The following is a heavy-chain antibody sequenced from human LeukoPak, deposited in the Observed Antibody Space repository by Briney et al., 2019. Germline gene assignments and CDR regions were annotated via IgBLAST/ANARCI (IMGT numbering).Heavy chain of an antibody. CDR3: ARQAFSGYYYMFDY. V-gene: IGHV4-30-2*01. D-gene: IGHD3-22*01. J-gene: IGHJ4*02. CDR2: IYHSGST. CDR1: GCSISSGGYS. Sequence: SETLSLTCAVSGCSISSGGYSWSWIRQPPGKGLEWIGYIYHSGSTYYNPSLKSRVTISVDRSKNQFSLKLSSVTAADTAVYYCARQAFSGYYYMFDYWGQGTLVTVSS.